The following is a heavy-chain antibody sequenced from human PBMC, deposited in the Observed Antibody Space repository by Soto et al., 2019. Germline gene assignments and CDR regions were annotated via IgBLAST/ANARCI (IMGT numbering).Heavy chain of an antibody. J-gene: IGHJ4*02. D-gene: IGHD5-18*01. CDR2: IKQDGSEK. Sequence: GSLRLSCAASGFTFSSYWMSWVRQAPGKGLEWVANIKQDGSEKYYVDSVKGRFTISRDNAKNSLYLQMNSLRAEDTAMYYCARDTWIQLWDYWGQGTLVTVSS. CDR3: ARDTWIQLWDY. V-gene: IGHV3-7*03. CDR1: GFTFSSYW.